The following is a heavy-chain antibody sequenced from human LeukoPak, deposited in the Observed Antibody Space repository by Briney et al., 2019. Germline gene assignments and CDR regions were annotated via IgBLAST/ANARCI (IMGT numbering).Heavy chain of an antibody. CDR3: ARDYRISMVRGVTTLGNWFDP. V-gene: IGHV4-39*07. CDR1: GASISSSTYY. CDR2: IYYSENSMNT. Sequence: SETLSLTCTVSGASISSSTYYWGWIRQPPGKGLEWIGNIYYSENSMNTYYNPSLKSRVTISVDTSKNQFSLRLTSVTAADTAFYYCARDYRISMVRGVTTLGNWFDPWGQGTLVTVSS. D-gene: IGHD3-10*01. J-gene: IGHJ5*02.